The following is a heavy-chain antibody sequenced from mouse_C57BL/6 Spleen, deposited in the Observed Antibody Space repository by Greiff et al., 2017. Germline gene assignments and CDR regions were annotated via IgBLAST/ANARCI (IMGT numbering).Heavy chain of an antibody. V-gene: IGHV1-82*01. Sequence: QVQLQQSGPELVKPGASVKISCKASGYAFSRSWMNWVKQRPGKGLEWIGRIYPGDGDTNYNGKVKGKAPLTADKSSSTAYMQLSSLTSEDSAVYFCARDYDYDGVLDYWGQSTTLTVSS. D-gene: IGHD2-4*01. J-gene: IGHJ2*01. CDR1: GYAFSRSW. CDR2: IYPGDGDT. CDR3: ARDYDYDGVLDY.